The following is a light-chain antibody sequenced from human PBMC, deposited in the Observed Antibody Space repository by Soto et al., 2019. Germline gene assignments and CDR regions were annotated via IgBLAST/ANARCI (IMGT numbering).Light chain of an antibody. CDR3: CSYAGSLWV. CDR2: EVS. J-gene: IGLJ3*02. Sequence: QSALTQPASVSGSPGQSITISCTGTSSDVGSYNLVSWYQQHPGKAPKLMIYEVSKRPSGVSNRFSGSNSGNTASLTISGLQAEEEADYYCCSYAGSLWVFGGGTKLTVL. V-gene: IGLV2-23*02. CDR1: SSDVGSYNL.